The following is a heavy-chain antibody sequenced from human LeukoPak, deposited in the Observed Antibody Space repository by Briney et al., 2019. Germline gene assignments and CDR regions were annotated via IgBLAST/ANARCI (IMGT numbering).Heavy chain of an antibody. D-gene: IGHD3-10*01. CDR2: INPDGSDT. CDR3: TRDTFGARDY. Sequence: GGSLRLSCAASGFTFSSNWMHWIRQVPGEGLVWVARINPDGSDTSYADSVKGRFAISRDNAKNTLYLQMNSLRVEDTALYYCTRDTFGARDYWGQGTLVTVSS. CDR1: GFTFSSNW. J-gene: IGHJ4*02. V-gene: IGHV3-74*01.